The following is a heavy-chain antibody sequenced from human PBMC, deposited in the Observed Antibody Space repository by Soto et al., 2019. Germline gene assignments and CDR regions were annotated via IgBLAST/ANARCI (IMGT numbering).Heavy chain of an antibody. Sequence: QLHLVQSGAEVKKAGSSVKVSCKASGGTVSSYAITWVRQAPGKGLEWMGVFIPIFVSAHYAPKFQGRITITAEESTSTAYMELGGFTSEETAIYYCARDVSSDTTRFRRYDLWGQGTQVTVSS. CDR2: FIPIFVSA. J-gene: IGHJ4*02. CDR1: GGTVSSYA. CDR3: ARDVSSDTTRFRRYDL. D-gene: IGHD1-26*01. V-gene: IGHV1-69*01.